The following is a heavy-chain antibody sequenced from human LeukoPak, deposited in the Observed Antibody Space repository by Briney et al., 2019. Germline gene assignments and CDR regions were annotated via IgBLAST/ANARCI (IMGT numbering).Heavy chain of an antibody. CDR1: GYTFTSYD. V-gene: IGHV1-8*01. D-gene: IGHD3-3*01. CDR3: ARFGGSYDFWSGYTQYYYYYMDV. Sequence: ASVKVSCKASGYTFTSYDINWVRQATGQGLEWMGWMNPNSGNTGYAWKFQGRVTMTRNTSISTAYMELSSLRSEDTAVYYCARFGGSYDFWSGYTQYYYYYMDVWGKGTTVTVSS. J-gene: IGHJ6*03. CDR2: MNPNSGNT.